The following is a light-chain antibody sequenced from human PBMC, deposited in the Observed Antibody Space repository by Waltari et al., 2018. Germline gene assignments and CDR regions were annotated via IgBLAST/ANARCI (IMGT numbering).Light chain of an antibody. J-gene: IGKJ5*01. Sequence: DIVLTQSPDSLAVSLAERATINCKSSQSLLSSFNSKTYIAWYQQKPGQPPKLLINWASARGSGVPERFSGSGSETDFTLTISSLQAEDVAVYYCHHYYIPPLTFGQGTRLEMK. CDR3: HHYYIPPLT. CDR2: WAS. CDR1: QSLLSSFNSKTY. V-gene: IGKV4-1*01.